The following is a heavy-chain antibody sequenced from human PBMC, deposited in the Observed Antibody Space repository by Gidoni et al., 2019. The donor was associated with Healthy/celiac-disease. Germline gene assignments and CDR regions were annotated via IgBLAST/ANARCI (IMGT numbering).Heavy chain of an antibody. V-gene: IGHV3-7*03. D-gene: IGHD4-17*01. Sequence: GGLVQPGGSLRLSCAASGFTFSSYWMSWVRQAPGKGLEWVANIKQDGSEKYYVDSVKGRFTISRDNAKNSLYLQMNSLRAEDTAVYYCARDMTTVVLGLNYYYYGMDVWGQGTTVTVSS. CDR1: GFTFSSYW. J-gene: IGHJ6*02. CDR2: IKQDGSEK. CDR3: ARDMTTVVLGLNYYYYGMDV.